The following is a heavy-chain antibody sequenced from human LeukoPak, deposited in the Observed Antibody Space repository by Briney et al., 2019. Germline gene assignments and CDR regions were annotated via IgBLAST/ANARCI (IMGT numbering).Heavy chain of an antibody. V-gene: IGHV3-30*18. J-gene: IGHJ4*02. D-gene: IGHD3-10*01. CDR3: AKDSLLWFGELRNPYFDY. Sequence: SGGSLRLSCAASGFTFSSYGMHWVRQAPGKGLEWVAVISYDGSNKYYADSVKGRFTISRDNSKNTLYLQMNSLRAEDTAVYYCAKDSLLWFGELRNPYFDYWGQGTLVTVSS. CDR1: GFTFSSYG. CDR2: ISYDGSNK.